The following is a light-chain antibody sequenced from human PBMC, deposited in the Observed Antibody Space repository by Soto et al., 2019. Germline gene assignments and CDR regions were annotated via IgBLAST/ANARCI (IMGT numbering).Light chain of an antibody. V-gene: IGLV2-23*01. Sequence: QSALTQPASVSGSPGQSITISCTGTSSDVGSYNLVSWYQQHPGKAPKLMIYEGSKRPSGVSNRFSGSNSGNTASLTISGLPAEDEADYYCCSYAGSSPLYVFGTGTKVTVL. CDR1: SSDVGSYNL. J-gene: IGLJ1*01. CDR3: CSYAGSSPLYV. CDR2: EGS.